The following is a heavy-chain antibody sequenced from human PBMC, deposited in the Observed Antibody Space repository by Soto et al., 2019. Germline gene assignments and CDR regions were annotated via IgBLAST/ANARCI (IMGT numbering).Heavy chain of an antibody. D-gene: IGHD1-1*01. V-gene: IGHV4-31*03. CDR1: GVSINSGGYY. CDR3: ARGSQLERDALDI. J-gene: IGHJ3*02. Sequence: QVQLQESGSGLVKPSQTLSLTCSVSGVSINSGGYYWSWIRHHPGKGLEWIGYIYYTGHTFYNPSLKSRVAMSLDTSKNQFSLKLSSVTAADTAVYYCARGSQLERDALDIWGQGTMVTVSS. CDR2: IYYTGHT.